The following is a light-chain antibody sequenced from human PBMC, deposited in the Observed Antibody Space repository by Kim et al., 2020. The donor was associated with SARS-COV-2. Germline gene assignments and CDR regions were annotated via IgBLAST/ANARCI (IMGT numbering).Light chain of an antibody. J-gene: IGKJ1*01. CDR1: QSVSTD. CDR3: QQYNNWPRT. CDR2: LAS. Sequence: EIVMTQSPATLSVSPGESATLSCRASQSVSTDLAWYQHKPGQAPRLIIHLASTRATSVPARFNGSGSGTDFTLTISTLQSEDFAVYYCQQYNNWPRTFGQGTKVDIK. V-gene: IGKV3-15*01.